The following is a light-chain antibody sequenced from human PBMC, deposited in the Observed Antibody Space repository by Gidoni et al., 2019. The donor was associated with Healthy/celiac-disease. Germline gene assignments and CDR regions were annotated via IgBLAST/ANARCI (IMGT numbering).Light chain of an antibody. J-gene: IGKJ4*01. CDR3: QQSYSTPLT. Sequence: DIQVTQSPSSLSASVGDRVTITCRASQSISNYLNWYQQKPGKAPKLLIYAASSLQSGVPSKFSGSGSGTDFTLTISSLQPEDFATYYCQQSYSTPLTFXGXTKVEIK. V-gene: IGKV1-39*01. CDR2: AAS. CDR1: QSISNY.